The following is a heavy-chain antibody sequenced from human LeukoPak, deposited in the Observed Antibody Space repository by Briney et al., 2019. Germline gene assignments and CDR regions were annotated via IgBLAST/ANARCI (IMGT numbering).Heavy chain of an antibody. J-gene: IGHJ4*02. D-gene: IGHD5-12*01. CDR3: ARVEASGYDYGAFDY. V-gene: IGHV3-7*01. CDR2: IKRDGSEK. Sequence: GGSLRLSCAASGFTFNTFWMSWVRQAPGKGLEWVANIKRDGSEKYYVDSVKGRFTISRDNAKNSLYLQMSSLRADDTAVYYCARVEASGYDYGAFDYWGQGTLVTVSS. CDR1: GFTFNTFW.